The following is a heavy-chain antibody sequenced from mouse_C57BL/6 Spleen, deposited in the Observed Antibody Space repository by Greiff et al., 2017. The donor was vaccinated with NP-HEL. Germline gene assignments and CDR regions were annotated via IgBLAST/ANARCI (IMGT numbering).Heavy chain of an antibody. CDR2: IDPENGDT. J-gene: IGHJ2*01. CDR3: TTGTYYLDY. D-gene: IGHD3-3*01. V-gene: IGHV14-4*01. CDR1: GFNIKDDY. Sequence: EVQLQQSGAELVRPGASVKLSCTASGFNIKDDYMHWVKQRPEQGLEWIGWIDPENGDTEYASKFQGKATITADTSSNTAYLQLSSLTSEDTAVYYCTTGTYYLDYWGQGTTLTVSS.